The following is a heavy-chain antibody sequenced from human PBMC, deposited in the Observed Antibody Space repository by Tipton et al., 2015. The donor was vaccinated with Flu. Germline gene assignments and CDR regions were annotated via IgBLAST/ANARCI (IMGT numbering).Heavy chain of an antibody. CDR2: IDYSGST. CDR1: GGSISSYY. D-gene: IGHD3-16*01. Sequence: TLSLTCTVSGGSISSYYWSWIRQPPGKGLEWIGYIDYSGSTNYNPSLKSRVTISVDTSKNQFSLTLSSVTAGDSAVYYCARVGGSAYYYYGMDVWGQGTTVTVPS. CDR3: ARVGGSAYYYYGMDV. V-gene: IGHV4-59*01. J-gene: IGHJ6*02.